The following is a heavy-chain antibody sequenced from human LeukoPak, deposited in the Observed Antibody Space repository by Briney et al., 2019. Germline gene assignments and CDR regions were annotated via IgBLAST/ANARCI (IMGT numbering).Heavy chain of an antibody. CDR1: GFTFSSYS. D-gene: IGHD6-19*01. CDR3: ARYSSGSQFDY. CDR2: ISGSSTYI. V-gene: IGHV3-21*01. Sequence: GGSLRPSCAASGFTFSSYSMNWVRQAPGKGLEWVSSISGSSTYIYYADSVKGRFTISRDNAKNSLYLQMNSLRAEDTAVYYCARYSSGSQFDYWGQGTLVTVSS. J-gene: IGHJ4*02.